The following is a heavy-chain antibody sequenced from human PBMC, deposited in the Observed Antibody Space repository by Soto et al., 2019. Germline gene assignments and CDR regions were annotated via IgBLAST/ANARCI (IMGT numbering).Heavy chain of an antibody. V-gene: IGHV3-23*01. CDR3: AKDWTSI. CDR1: GFTFSTYS. J-gene: IGHJ3*02. CDR2: ISGSGGST. Sequence: EVQLLESGGGLVQPGGSLRMSCAASGFTFSTYSMSWVRQAPGKGLEWVSTISGSGGSTYYIDSVKGRFTISRDISKNTLYLQINSLRAEDTAIYYCAKDWTSIWGQGTMVAVSS. D-gene: IGHD3-3*01.